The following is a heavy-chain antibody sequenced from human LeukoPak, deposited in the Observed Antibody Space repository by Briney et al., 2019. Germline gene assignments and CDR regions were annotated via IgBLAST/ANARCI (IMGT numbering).Heavy chain of an antibody. CDR3: AKDSTVLRYFDWLPPLREIWNYFDY. CDR2: ISGSGGST. J-gene: IGHJ4*02. D-gene: IGHD3-9*01. CDR1: GFTFSSYA. Sequence: QTGGSLRLSCAASGFTFSSYAMSWVRQAPGKGLEWVSAISGSGGSTYYADSVKGRFTISRDNSKNTLYLQMNSLRAEDTAVYYCAKDSTVLRYFDWLPPLREIWNYFDYWGQGTLVTVSS. V-gene: IGHV3-23*01.